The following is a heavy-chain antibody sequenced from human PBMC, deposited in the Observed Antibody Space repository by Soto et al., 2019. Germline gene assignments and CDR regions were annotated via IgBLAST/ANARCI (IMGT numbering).Heavy chain of an antibody. D-gene: IGHD3-9*01. Sequence: ASVKVSCKSSGYTFTSYGISWVRQAPGQGLEWMGWISAYNGNTNYAQKLQGRVTMTTDTSTSTAYMELRSLRSDDTAVYYCAREGTQGTHYDILPGYYPVYWGPGTLVTGFS. CDR1: GYTFTSYG. CDR2: ISAYNGNT. V-gene: IGHV1-18*01. CDR3: AREGTQGTHYDILPGYYPVY. J-gene: IGHJ4*02.